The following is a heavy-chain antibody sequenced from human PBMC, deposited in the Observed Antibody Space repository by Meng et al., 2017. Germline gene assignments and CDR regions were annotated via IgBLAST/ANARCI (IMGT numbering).Heavy chain of an antibody. CDR3: ARDGIAAAGTGRSYFQH. D-gene: IGHD6-13*01. CDR2: IYYSGST. Sequence: HLQLHGSGPGLVKPSETLSLTCTVSGGSISSSSYYWGWTRQPPGKGLEWIGSIYYSGSTYYNPSLKSRVTISVDTSKNQFSLKLSSVTAADTAVYYCARDGIAAAGTGRSYFQHWGQGTLVTVSS. J-gene: IGHJ1*01. V-gene: IGHV4-39*07. CDR1: GGSISSSSYY.